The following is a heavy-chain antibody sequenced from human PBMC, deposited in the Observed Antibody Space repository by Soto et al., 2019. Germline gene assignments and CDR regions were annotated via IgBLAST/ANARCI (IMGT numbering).Heavy chain of an antibody. Sequence: EVQLLESGGGLVQPGGSLRLSCVASGFTFKNYDMRWVRQAPGKGLEWVSGISGSGGVTYYADSVKGRFTISRDNSKNTMYLQMNSQSANDTAVYYCAKNRPFMSYYESAGHYNNWGQGTLVTVSS. CDR3: AKNRPFMSYYESAGHYNN. D-gene: IGHD3-9*01. V-gene: IGHV3-23*01. CDR1: GFTFKNYD. J-gene: IGHJ4*02. CDR2: ISGSGGVT.